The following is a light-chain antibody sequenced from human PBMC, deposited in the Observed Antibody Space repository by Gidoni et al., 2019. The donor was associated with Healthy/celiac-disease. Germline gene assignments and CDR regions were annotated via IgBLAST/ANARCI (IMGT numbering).Light chain of an antibody. V-gene: IGKV4-1*01. CDR2: WAS. J-gene: IGKJ1*01. CDR1: QSVLYSSNNKNY. CDR3: QQYYSTPWT. Sequence: DIVSTQSPDSLAVSLGERATINCKSSQSVLYSSNNKNYLACYQQKPGQPPKLLIYWASTRESGVPDRFSGSGSGTDFTLTISSLQAEDVAVYYCQQYYSTPWTFGQGTKVEIK.